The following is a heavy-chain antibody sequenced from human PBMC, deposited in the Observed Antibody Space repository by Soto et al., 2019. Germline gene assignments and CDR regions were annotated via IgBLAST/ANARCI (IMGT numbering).Heavy chain of an antibody. V-gene: IGHV1-69*13. CDR1: GGTFSSYA. CDR3: ARVSPMDDSKPQSFDY. CDR2: IIPIFGTA. Sequence: SVKVSCKASGGTFSSYAISWVRQAPGQGLEWMGGIIPIFGTANYAQKFQGRVTITADESTSTAYMELSSLRSEDTAVYYCARVSPMDDSKPQSFDYWGQGTPVTVSS. J-gene: IGHJ4*02. D-gene: IGHD3-10*01.